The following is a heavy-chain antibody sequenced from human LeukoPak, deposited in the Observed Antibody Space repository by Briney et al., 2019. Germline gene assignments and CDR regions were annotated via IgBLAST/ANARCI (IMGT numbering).Heavy chain of an antibody. V-gene: IGHV1-18*01. CDR2: INTKNGDT. Sequence: ASAKVSCKASGYSFPDYGITWVRQAPGQGLECMGWINTKNGDTKYAQKFQGRVAMTRQTSTTTAYMDLGSLGSDDTAIYYCASIRWKNGVYYFDSWGQGSLVTVSS. J-gene: IGHJ4*02. D-gene: IGHD2-8*01. CDR1: GYSFPDYG. CDR3: ASIRWKNGVYYFDS.